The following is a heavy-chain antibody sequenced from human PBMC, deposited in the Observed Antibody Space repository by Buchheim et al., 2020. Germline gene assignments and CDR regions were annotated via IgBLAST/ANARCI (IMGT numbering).Heavy chain of an antibody. Sequence: QVQLVESGGGLVKPGGSLRLSCAASGFTFSDHYMSWIRQAPGRGLEWVAYISGSGSSTYHTDSVKGRFTISRDNARNSLSLQMNSLRAEDTAEYYCARDVTAFLTFSYYGMDVWGQGT. V-gene: IGHV3-11*01. CDR3: ARDVTAFLTFSYYGMDV. CDR2: ISGSGSST. CDR1: GFTFSDHY. D-gene: IGHD3-3*02. J-gene: IGHJ6*02.